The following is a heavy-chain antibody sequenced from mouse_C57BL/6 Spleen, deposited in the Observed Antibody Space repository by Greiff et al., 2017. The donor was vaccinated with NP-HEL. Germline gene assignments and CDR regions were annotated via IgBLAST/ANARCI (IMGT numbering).Heavy chain of an antibody. D-gene: IGHD4-1*01. CDR3: ARVTGTDYFDY. Sequence: VQLKESGPGLVKPSQTVFLTCTVTGISITTGNYRWSWIRQFPGNKLEWIGYIYYSGTITYNPSLTSRTPITSDTPKNQFFLEMNSLTAEDTATYYCARVTGTDYFDYWGQGTTLTVSS. V-gene: IGHV3-5*01. J-gene: IGHJ2*01. CDR1: GISITTGNYR. CDR2: IYYSGTI.